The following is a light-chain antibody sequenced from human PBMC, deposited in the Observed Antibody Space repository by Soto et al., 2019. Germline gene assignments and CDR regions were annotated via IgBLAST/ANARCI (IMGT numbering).Light chain of an antibody. CDR1: QSVSSNY. CDR3: QQYGSSPPT. J-gene: IGKJ1*01. CDR2: GAS. V-gene: IGKV3-20*01. Sequence: EMVFTQSPGTLSLSPGERATLSCRASQSVSSNYLAWYRRKPGQAPRLLIYGASNRATDIPGRFSGSGSGTDFTLTITRLEPEDFAVYYCQQYGSSPPTFGPGTRVEIK.